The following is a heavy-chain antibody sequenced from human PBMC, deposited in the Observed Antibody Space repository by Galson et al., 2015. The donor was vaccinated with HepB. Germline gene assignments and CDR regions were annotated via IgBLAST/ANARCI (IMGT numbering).Heavy chain of an antibody. D-gene: IGHD3/OR15-3a*01. V-gene: IGHV2-5*02. CDR2: IFWDDDQ. CDR3: AHMDLGLTSFAY. CDR1: GFSLNSRGVG. J-gene: IGHJ4*02. Sequence: PALVKPTQTLTLTCTFSGFSLNSRGVGVGWIRQPPGKALEWLALIFWDDDQRHTPLLKSRLSVTKDTSKNQVVLKLTSVDPVDTATYYCAHMDLGLTSFAYWGQGTLVTVSS.